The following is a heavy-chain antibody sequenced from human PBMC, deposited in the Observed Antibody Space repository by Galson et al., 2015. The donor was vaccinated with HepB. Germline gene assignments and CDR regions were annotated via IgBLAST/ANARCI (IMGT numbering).Heavy chain of an antibody. CDR3: ACGTNEYSSPFDI. D-gene: IGHD6-6*01. V-gene: IGHV3-66*01. J-gene: IGHJ3*02. Sequence: SLRLSCAASGFTVSSNYMSWVRQAPGKGLEWVSVIYSGGSTYYADSVKGRFTISRDNSKNTLYLQMNSLRAEDTAVYYCACGTNEYSSPFDIWGQGTMVTVSS. CDR2: IYSGGST. CDR1: GFTVSSNY.